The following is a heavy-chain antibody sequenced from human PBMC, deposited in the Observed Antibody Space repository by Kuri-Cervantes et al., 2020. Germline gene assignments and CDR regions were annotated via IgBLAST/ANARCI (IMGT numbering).Heavy chain of an antibody. CDR1: GFTFSSYW. CDR3: ARDLVVRGVAYFDY. CDR2: IKQDGSEK. Sequence: GGSLRLSCAASGFTFSSYWMSWVRQAPGKGLEWVANIKQDGSEKYYVDSVKGRFTISRDNSKNTLYLQMNSLRAEDTAVYYCARDLVVRGVAYFDYWGQGTLVTVSS. J-gene: IGHJ4*02. D-gene: IGHD3-10*01. V-gene: IGHV3-7*01.